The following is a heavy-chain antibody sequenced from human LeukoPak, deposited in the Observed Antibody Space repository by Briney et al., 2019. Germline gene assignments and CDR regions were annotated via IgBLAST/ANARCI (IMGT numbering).Heavy chain of an antibody. V-gene: IGHV1-69*05. CDR2: IIPIFGTA. CDR3: ARDLSRGYCSSTSCYAFDY. J-gene: IGHJ4*02. D-gene: IGHD2-2*01. CDR1: GGTFSSYA. Sequence: GASVKVSCKASGGTFSSYAISWVRQALGQGLEWMGGIIPIFGTANYAQKFQGRVTITTDESTSTAYMELSSLRSEDTAVYYCARDLSRGYCSSTSCYAFDYWGQGTLVTVSS.